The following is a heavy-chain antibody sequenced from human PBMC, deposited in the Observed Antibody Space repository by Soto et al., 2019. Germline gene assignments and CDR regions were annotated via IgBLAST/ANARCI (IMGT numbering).Heavy chain of an antibody. CDR2: INPNSGGT. V-gene: IGHV1-2*02. J-gene: IGHJ3*02. CDR3: ARLYQPKYSSSFFAFDI. Sequence: ASVKVSCKASGYTFTGYYMHWVRQAPGQGLEWMGWINPNSGGTNYAQKFQGRVTMTRDTSISTAYMEMSRLRSDDTAVYYCARLYQPKYSSSFFAFDIWGQGTMVTVSS. D-gene: IGHD6-6*01. CDR1: GYTFTGYY.